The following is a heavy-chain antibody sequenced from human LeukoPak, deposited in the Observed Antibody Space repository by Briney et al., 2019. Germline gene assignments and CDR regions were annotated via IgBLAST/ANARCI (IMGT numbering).Heavy chain of an antibody. CDR1: GFSFSRYW. D-gene: IGHD3-3*01. J-gene: IGHJ3*02. V-gene: IGHV3-7*01. CDR2: IKQDGSEK. Sequence: GGSLRLSCAASGFSFSRYWMSWVRQAPGKGLEWVANIKQDGSEKYYVDSVKGRFTISRDNAKNSLYLQMNSLRAEDTAVYYCARANSRSHYDFWSGYYDAFDIWGQGTMVTVSS. CDR3: ARANSRSHYDFWSGYYDAFDI.